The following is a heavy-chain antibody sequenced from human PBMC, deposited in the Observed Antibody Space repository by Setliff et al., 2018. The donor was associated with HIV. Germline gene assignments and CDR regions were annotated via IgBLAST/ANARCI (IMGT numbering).Heavy chain of an antibody. CDR3: VRDTFDGRSYYGWDV. CDR1: GFTFTSYW. D-gene: IGHD3-9*01. Sequence: GGSLRLSCAASGFTFTSYWMIWVRQSPGEGLLWVARLNPEANYIHYADSVKGRFTISRDNAKNTLYLQMNSLRTEDTAVYYCVRDTFDGRSYYGWDVWGQGTTVTVSS. J-gene: IGHJ6*02. CDR2: LNPEANYI. V-gene: IGHV3-74*01.